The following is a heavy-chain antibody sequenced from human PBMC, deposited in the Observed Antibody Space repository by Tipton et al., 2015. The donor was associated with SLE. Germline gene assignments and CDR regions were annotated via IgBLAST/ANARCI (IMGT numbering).Heavy chain of an antibody. V-gene: IGHV3-66*01. CDR1: GITFSSHA. CDR2: IYSGGST. Sequence: GSLRLSCAASGITFSSHAMSWVRQAPGKGLEWVSIIYSGGSTYYADSVKGRFTIFRDNSKNMLYLQMNSLRAEDTAVYYCARDRHSGGGFDYWGQGTLVTGSS. CDR3: ARDRHSGGGFDY. D-gene: IGHD1-26*01. J-gene: IGHJ4*02.